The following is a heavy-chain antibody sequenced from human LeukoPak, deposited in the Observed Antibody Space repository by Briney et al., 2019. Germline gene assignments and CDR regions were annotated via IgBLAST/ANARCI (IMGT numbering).Heavy chain of an antibody. V-gene: IGHV3-30*04. Sequence: PGGSLRLSCVASGFTFNTYAIHWVRQAPGKGLEWVAVVSKDGNTKYYADSVKGRFTISRDNSKSTVYLQMNSLRTEDTSVYYCARGIQPPKYYGSGCDTFDIWGQGTMVTVSS. J-gene: IGHJ3*02. D-gene: IGHD3-10*01. CDR2: VSKDGNTK. CDR1: GFTFNTYA. CDR3: ARGIQPPKYYGSGCDTFDI.